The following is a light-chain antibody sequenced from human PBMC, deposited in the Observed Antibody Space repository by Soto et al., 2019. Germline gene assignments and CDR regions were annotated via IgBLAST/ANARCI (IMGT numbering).Light chain of an antibody. CDR1: QGISNY. J-gene: IGKJ5*01. CDR3: QKYNSAPIT. CDR2: AAS. V-gene: IGKV1-27*01. Sequence: DGPMPPSHSSLSSSVGDRVTIPCRASQGISNYLAWYQQKPGKVPKLLIYAASTLQSGVPSRFSGSGSGTDFTLTISSLQPEDVATYYCQKYNSAPITFAQGTRLAIK.